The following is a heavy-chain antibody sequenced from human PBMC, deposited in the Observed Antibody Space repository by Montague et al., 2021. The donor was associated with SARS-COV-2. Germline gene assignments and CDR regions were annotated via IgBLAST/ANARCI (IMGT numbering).Heavy chain of an antibody. CDR1: GFTFTNSP. CDR3: AKVGDILTGYSLINLDA. V-gene: IGHV3-23*03. J-gene: IGHJ5*02. CDR2: IHSAGRGT. Sequence: SLRLSCAASGFTFTNSPMSWVRQAPGKGLDWVLVIHSAGRGTYYADSVQGRFTISRDNLKNTVYLQMNNLRDVDTAVYYYAKVGDILTGYSLINLDAWGQGTLVVVSS. D-gene: IGHD3-9*01.